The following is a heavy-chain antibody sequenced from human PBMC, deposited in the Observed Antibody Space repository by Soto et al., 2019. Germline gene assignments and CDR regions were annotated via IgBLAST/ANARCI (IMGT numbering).Heavy chain of an antibody. CDR1: GYTFTSYA. CDR3: ARGPGGPDGPGDY. Sequence: QVQLVQSGAEVKKPGASVKVSCKASGYTFTSYAMLWVRQAPGQRLEWMGWINAGNGNTKYSQKFQGRVTITRDTSASTAYMELSSLRSEDTAVYYCARGPGGPDGPGDYWGQGTLVTVSS. D-gene: IGHD2-15*01. V-gene: IGHV1-3*01. J-gene: IGHJ4*02. CDR2: INAGNGNT.